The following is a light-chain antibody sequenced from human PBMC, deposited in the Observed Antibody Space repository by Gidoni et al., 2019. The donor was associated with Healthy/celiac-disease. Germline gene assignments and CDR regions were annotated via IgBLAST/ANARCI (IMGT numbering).Light chain of an antibody. J-gene: IGKJ4*01. Sequence: THITHSPSSLSASVGDRVTITCRASQSISSYLHWYQQKPGKAPKRLIYAASSLQSGVPSRFSSSGSGTEFTLTISSLQPEDFATYYCQQNNSNPFTFGRGTKVEIK. CDR2: AAS. V-gene: IGKV1-39*01. CDR3: QQNNSNPFT. CDR1: QSISSY.